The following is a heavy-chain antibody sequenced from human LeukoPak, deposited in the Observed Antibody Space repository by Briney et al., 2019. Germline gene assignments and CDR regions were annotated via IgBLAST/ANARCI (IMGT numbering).Heavy chain of an antibody. Sequence: VASVKVPCKASGYTFSGSYIHWVRQAPGQGLEWMGRINPNSGHTNYAQKFRGRVTMTRDASISTAYMELSSLTSDDTAVYFCARSAEHCNNGVCFTDYYMDVWGKGTTVTVSS. V-gene: IGHV1-2*06. CDR3: ARSAEHCNNGVCFTDYYMDV. CDR2: INPNSGHT. D-gene: IGHD2-8*01. J-gene: IGHJ6*03. CDR1: GYTFSGSY.